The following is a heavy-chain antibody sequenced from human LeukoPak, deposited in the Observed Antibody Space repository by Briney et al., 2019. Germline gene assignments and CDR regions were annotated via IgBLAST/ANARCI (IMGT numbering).Heavy chain of an antibody. CDR3: AKALPDYDFWSGYYNWFDP. J-gene: IGHJ5*02. CDR1: GFTFSSYA. CDR2: ISGSGGST. Sequence: GGSLRLSCAASGFTFSSYAMSWVRQAPGKGLEWVSAISGSGGSTYYADSVKGRFTISRDNSKNTLYLQMNSLRAEDTAVYYCAKALPDYDFWSGYYNWFDPWGQGTLVTVSS. V-gene: IGHV3-23*01. D-gene: IGHD3-3*01.